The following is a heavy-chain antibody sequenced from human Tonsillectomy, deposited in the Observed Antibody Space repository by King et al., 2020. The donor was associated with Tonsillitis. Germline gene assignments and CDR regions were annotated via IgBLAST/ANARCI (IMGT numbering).Heavy chain of an antibody. J-gene: IGHJ5*02. CDR2: IVWDDDK. D-gene: IGHD6-19*01. CDR3: AHRRRAVGFDP. CDR1: GFSLSTSRMR. V-gene: IGHV2-5*02. Sequence: FTLKESGPTLVKPTQTLTLTCTFSGFSLSTSRMRVGWIRQPPGKALAWLVLIVWDDDKRYSPSLQSRLTITKDTSKNQVVLTMTNMDPVDTATYYCAHRRRAVGFDPWGQGTLVTVSS.